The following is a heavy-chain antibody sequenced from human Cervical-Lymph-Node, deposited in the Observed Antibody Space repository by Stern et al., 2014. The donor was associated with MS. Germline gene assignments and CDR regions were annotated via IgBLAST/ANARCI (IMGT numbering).Heavy chain of an antibody. D-gene: IGHD4-17*01. CDR3: ARHPNDYGDFSNWFDP. CDR1: GGSISSGNSY. Sequence: QVQLQESGPGLVKPSQTLSLTCTVSGGSISSGNSYWSWIRQPAGKGLEWIGRIYISGRTNYNPSLKSRVTISVDTPKTQFSLPLTSVTAADTALYYCARHPNDYGDFSNWFDPWGQGTLVTVSS. CDR2: IYISGRT. J-gene: IGHJ5*02. V-gene: IGHV4-61*02.